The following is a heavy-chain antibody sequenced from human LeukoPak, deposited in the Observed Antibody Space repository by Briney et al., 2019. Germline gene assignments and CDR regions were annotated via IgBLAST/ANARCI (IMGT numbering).Heavy chain of an antibody. V-gene: IGHV3-33*01. CDR3: ARSGLGYYYGSGSYYLGGPFDY. J-gene: IGHJ4*02. Sequence: PGRSLRLSCAASGFTFSSYGMHWVRQAPGKGLEWVAVIWYDGSNKYYADSVKGRFTISRDNSKNTLYQQMNSLRAEDTAVYYCARSGLGYYYGSGSYYLGGPFDYWGQGTLVTVSS. CDR2: IWYDGSNK. CDR1: GFTFSSYG. D-gene: IGHD3-10*01.